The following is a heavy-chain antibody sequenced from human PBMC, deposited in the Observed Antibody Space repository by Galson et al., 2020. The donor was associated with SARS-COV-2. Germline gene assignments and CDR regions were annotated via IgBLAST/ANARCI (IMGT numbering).Heavy chain of an antibody. Sequence: GGSLRLSCAASGFTFSGSAMHWVRQASGKVLEWVGRIRSKANSYATAYAASVKGRFTISRDDSKNTAYLQMNSLKTEDTAVYYCTIRLWFGELPYYYYGMDVWGQGTTVTVSS. V-gene: IGHV3-73*01. D-gene: IGHD3-10*01. J-gene: IGHJ6*02. CDR1: GFTFSGSA. CDR2: IRSKANSYAT. CDR3: TIRLWFGELPYYYYGMDV.